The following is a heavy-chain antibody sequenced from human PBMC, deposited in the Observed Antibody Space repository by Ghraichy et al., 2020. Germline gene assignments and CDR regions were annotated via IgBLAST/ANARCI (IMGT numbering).Heavy chain of an antibody. CDR3: ARDPLSYDFWSGHYYYYYMDV. D-gene: IGHD3-3*01. CDR1: GYTFTSYG. Sequence: ASVKVSCKASGYTFTSYGISWVRQAPGQGLEWMGWISAYNGNTNYAQKLQGRVTMTTDTSTSTAYMELRSLRSDDTAVYYCARDPLSYDFWSGHYYYYYMDVWGKGTTVTVSS. V-gene: IGHV1-18*01. CDR2: ISAYNGNT. J-gene: IGHJ6*03.